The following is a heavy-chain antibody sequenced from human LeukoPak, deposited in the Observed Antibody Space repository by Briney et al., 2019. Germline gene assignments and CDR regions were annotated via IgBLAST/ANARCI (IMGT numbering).Heavy chain of an antibody. CDR1: GGSFSGYY. D-gene: IGHD3-22*01. CDR2: INHSGST. CDR3: ARGRYYYDSSGYSY. V-gene: IGHV4-34*01. J-gene: IGHJ4*02. Sequence: SETLSLTCAVYGGSFSGYYWSWIRQPPGKGLEWIGEINHSGSTNYNPSLKSRVTISVDTSKNQFSLKLSSVTAADTAVYYCARGRYYYDSSGYSYWGQGTLVTVSS.